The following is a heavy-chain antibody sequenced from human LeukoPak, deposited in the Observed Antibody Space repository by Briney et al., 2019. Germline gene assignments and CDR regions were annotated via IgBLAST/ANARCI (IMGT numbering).Heavy chain of an antibody. V-gene: IGHV3-23*01. Sequence: GGSLRLSCAASGFTFSSYAMSWVRQAPGKGLEWVSAISGSGGSTYYADSVKGRFTISRDNSKKTLFLQMNNLRADDTAVYYCAKGDIVVIPAAIQADYWGQGSLVTVSS. J-gene: IGHJ4*02. CDR3: AKGDIVVIPAAIQADY. CDR2: ISGSGGST. D-gene: IGHD2-2*01. CDR1: GFTFSSYA.